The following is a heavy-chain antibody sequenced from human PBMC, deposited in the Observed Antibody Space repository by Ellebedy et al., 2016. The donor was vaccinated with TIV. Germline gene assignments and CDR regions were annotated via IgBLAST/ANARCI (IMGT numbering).Heavy chain of an antibody. CDR2: LWSDGSEK. Sequence: GGSLRLSCAASGFTFNSYWMSWVRQAPGKGLEWVAVLWSDGSEKYYADSVKGRFSISRDNSNNTLHLQMNSLRGDDTAVYYCVKHIGRDYGDRMDYWGQGTLVTVSS. CDR3: VKHIGRDYGDRMDY. V-gene: IGHV3-33*06. CDR1: GFTFNSYW. J-gene: IGHJ4*02. D-gene: IGHD4-17*01.